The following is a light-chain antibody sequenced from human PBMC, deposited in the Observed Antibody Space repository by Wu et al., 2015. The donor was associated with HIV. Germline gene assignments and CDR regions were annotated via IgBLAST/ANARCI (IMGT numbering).Light chain of an antibody. CDR1: QSISSN. CDR2: GAS. CDR3: QHYNDYMWT. J-gene: IGKJ1*01. V-gene: IGKV3-15*01. Sequence: VVMTQSPATLSASPGETATLSCRASQSISSNLAWYQQTPGQAPRLLIYGASTRATGIPVRFSASGSGTEFALTISSLQSEDFAVYYCQHYNDYMWTFGQGTKVDI.